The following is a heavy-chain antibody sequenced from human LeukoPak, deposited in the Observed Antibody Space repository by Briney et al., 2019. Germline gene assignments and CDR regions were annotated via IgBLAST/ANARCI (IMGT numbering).Heavy chain of an antibody. CDR1: GGSISSGGYS. J-gene: IGHJ3*02. CDR3: ARDISSSWENAFDI. V-gene: IGHV4-30-2*01. CDR2: IYHSGST. D-gene: IGHD6-13*01. Sequence: NASQTLSLTCAVSGGSISSGGYSWSWIRQPPGKGLEWIGYIYHSGSTYYNPSLKSRVTISVDTSKNQFSLKLSSVTAADTAVYYCARDISSSWENAFDIWGQGTMVTVSS.